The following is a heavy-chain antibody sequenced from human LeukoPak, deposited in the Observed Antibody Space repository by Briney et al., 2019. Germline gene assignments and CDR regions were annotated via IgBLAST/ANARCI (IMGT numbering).Heavy chain of an antibody. V-gene: IGHV3-30*02. J-gene: IGHJ3*02. CDR2: IRYDESNK. Sequence: GGSLRLSCAASGFTFSTYGMHWVRQTPGKGLEWVAFIRYDESNKYYADSVKGRFTISRDNSKNTLYLQMISLRAEDTAVYYCAKSEAKVTPAGTRVIWGQGTMVTVS. CDR1: GFTFSTYG. D-gene: IGHD4-17*01. CDR3: AKSEAKVTPAGTRVI.